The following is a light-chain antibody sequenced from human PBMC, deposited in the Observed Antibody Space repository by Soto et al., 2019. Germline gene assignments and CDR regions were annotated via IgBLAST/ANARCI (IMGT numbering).Light chain of an antibody. V-gene: IGKV1-5*03. CDR1: QSISSC. J-gene: IGKJ1*01. CDR2: EAS. CDR3: QQYNSYPWT. Sequence: DIQMTQSPSTLSASAGDRATITCRASQSISSCLAWYQQKPGKAPKLLIYEASSLESGVPARFSGSGSGTEFTLTISSLQPDDFATYYCQQYNSYPWTFGQGTKVEIK.